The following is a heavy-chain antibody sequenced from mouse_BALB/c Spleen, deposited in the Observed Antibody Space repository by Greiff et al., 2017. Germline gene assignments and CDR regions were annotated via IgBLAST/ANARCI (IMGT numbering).Heavy chain of an antibody. Sequence: DVMLVESGGGLVQPGGSLRLSCATSGFTFTDYYMSWVRQPPGKALEWLGFIRNKANGYTTEYSASVKGRFTISRDNSQSILYLQMNTLRAEDSATYYCARDTATWFAYWGQGTLVTVSA. CDR2: IRNKANGYTT. CDR3: ARDTATWFAY. J-gene: IGHJ3*01. CDR1: GFTFTDYY. V-gene: IGHV7-3*02. D-gene: IGHD1-2*01.